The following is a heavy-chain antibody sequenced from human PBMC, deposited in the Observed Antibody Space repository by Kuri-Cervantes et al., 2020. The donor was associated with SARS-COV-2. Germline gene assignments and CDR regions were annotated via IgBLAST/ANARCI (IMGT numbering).Heavy chain of an antibody. V-gene: IGHV3-30-3*01. J-gene: IGHJ3*02. CDR1: GFTFSSYA. CDR2: ISYDGSNK. Sequence: GSLRLSCAASGFTFSSYAMHWVRQAPGKGLEWVAVISYDGSNKYYADSVKGRFTISRDNSKNTLYLQMNSLRAEDTAVYYCARVDVWFGELFDAFDIWGQGTMVTVSS. D-gene: IGHD3-10*01. CDR3: ARVDVWFGELFDAFDI.